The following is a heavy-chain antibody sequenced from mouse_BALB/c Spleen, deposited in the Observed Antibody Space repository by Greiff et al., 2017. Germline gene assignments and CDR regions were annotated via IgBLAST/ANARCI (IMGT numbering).Heavy chain of an antibody. Sequence: DVKLVESGGDLVKPGGSLKLSCAASGFTFSSYGMSWVRQTPDKRLEWVATISSGGSYTYYPDSVKGRFTSSRDNAKNTLYLQMSSLKSEDTAMYYCARTTVVARYFDYWGQGTTLTVSS. CDR3: ARTTVVARYFDY. V-gene: IGHV5-6*02. CDR2: ISSGGSYT. J-gene: IGHJ2*01. D-gene: IGHD1-1*01. CDR1: GFTFSSYG.